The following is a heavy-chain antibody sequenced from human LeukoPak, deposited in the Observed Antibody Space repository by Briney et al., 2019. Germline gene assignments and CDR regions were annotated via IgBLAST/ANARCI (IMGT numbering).Heavy chain of an antibody. Sequence: SETLSLTCTVSGGSINNGGYYWSWIRQHPGKGLEWIGYIYYSGSSYYNPSLRSRVTISVDTSKNQFSLKLSSVTAADTAVYYCARYRNGYNYRDFDYWGQGTLVTVSS. V-gene: IGHV4-31*03. CDR3: ARYRNGYNYRDFDY. CDR1: GGSINNGGYY. D-gene: IGHD5-24*01. CDR2: IYYSGSS. J-gene: IGHJ4*02.